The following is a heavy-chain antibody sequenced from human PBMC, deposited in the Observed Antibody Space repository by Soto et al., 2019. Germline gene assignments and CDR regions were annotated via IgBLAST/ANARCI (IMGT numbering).Heavy chain of an antibody. Sequence: QVQLVQSGTEVKKPGSSVKISCTASGAAFSNYTFTWVRRAPGQGLEWMGRVIPLLDASNYAEKFQDRVTITADRSTSTAYMEMSGLKSEDSAIYYCASGKSQMTQDRMGFYYDMDVWGKGTTVTVSS. CDR1: GAAFSNYT. CDR3: ASGKSQMTQDRMGFYYDMDV. V-gene: IGHV1-69*08. CDR2: VIPLLDAS. D-gene: IGHD2-15*01. J-gene: IGHJ6*03.